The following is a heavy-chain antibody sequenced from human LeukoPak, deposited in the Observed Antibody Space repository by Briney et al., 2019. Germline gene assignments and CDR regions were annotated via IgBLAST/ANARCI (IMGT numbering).Heavy chain of an antibody. CDR1: GYTFTGYY. Sequence: ASVKVSCKASGYTFTGYYMHWVRQAPGQGLEWMGWINPNSGGTNYAQKFQGRVTMTRDTSISTAYMELSRLRSDDTAVYYCARDRKVRGFPWFDPRGQGTLVTVSS. CDR2: INPNSGGT. V-gene: IGHV1-2*02. D-gene: IGHD3-10*01. CDR3: ARDRKVRGFPWFDP. J-gene: IGHJ5*02.